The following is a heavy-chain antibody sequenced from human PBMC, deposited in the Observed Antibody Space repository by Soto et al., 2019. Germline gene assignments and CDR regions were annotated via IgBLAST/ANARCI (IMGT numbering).Heavy chain of an antibody. CDR3: ATLVVTHLDY. CDR2: IIPICGTA. V-gene: IGHV1-69*13. Sequence: ASVKVSCKASGGTFSSYAISWVRQAPGQGLEWMGGIIPICGTANYAQKFQGRVTITADESTSTAYMELSSLRSEDTAVYYCATLVVTHLDYWGQGTLVTVSS. CDR1: GGTFSSYA. D-gene: IGHD2-15*01. J-gene: IGHJ4*02.